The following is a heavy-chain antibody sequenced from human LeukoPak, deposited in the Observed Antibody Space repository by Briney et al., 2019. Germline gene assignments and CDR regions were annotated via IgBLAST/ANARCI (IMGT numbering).Heavy chain of an antibody. V-gene: IGHV4-39*01. Sequence: LETLSLTCTVSGGSISSSSYYWAWIRQPPGKGLEWIGTIYYSGSTYYNPSLRSRITISVDTSKSQFSLKLSSVTAADTAVYYCASHGDPTYYYYMHVWGKGTTVTVSS. CDR2: IYYSGST. D-gene: IGHD7-27*01. J-gene: IGHJ6*03. CDR3: ASHGDPTYYYYMHV. CDR1: GGSISSSSYY.